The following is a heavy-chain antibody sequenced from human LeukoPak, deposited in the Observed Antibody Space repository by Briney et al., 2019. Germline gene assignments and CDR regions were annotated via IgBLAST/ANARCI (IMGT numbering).Heavy chain of an antibody. CDR2: ISSGGGST. CDR3: ANVLTGVITGTTHY. V-gene: IGHV3-23*01. CDR1: GLTFSSFA. Sequence: GGSLRLSCAASGLTFSSFAMSWVRQAPGKGLEWVSTISSGGGSTYYADSVRGRFTISRDNSKNTVFLQMNSLRAEDTAVYYCANVLTGVITGTTHYWGQGTLVTVSS. J-gene: IGHJ4*02. D-gene: IGHD1-14*01.